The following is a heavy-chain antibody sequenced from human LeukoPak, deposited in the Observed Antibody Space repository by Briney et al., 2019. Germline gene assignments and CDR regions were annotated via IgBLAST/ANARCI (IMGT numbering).Heavy chain of an antibody. CDR3: ARVRRPPGRHAAYSSINWFDP. CDR1: GGSISSSSYY. J-gene: IGHJ5*02. D-gene: IGHD6-19*01. Sequence: SETLSLTCTVSGGSISSSSYYWGWIRQPPGKGLEWIGSIYYSGSTYYNPSLKSRVTISVDTSKNQSSLKLSSVTAADTAVYYCARVRRPPGRHAAYSSINWFDPWAREPWSPSPQ. CDR2: IYYSGST. V-gene: IGHV4-39*07.